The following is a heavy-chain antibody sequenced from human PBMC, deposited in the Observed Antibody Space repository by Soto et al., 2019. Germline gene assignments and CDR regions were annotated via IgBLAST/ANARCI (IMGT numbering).Heavy chain of an antibody. CDR3: AKDSSGYPGGYFDY. J-gene: IGHJ4*02. CDR1: GFTFSSYP. D-gene: IGHD3-22*01. Sequence: GGSLRLSCAASGFTFSSYPMSWVRQAPGKGLEWVSAISGSGGSTYYADSVKGRFTISRDNSKNTLYLQMNSLRAEDTAVYYCAKDSSGYPGGYFDYWGQGTLVTVSS. V-gene: IGHV3-23*01. CDR2: ISGSGGST.